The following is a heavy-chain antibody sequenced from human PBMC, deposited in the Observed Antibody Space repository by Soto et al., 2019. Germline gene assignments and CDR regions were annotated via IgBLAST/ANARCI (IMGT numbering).Heavy chain of an antibody. CDR1: GGSISSGGYY. J-gene: IGHJ6*02. CDR3: ARSGGDGYKSAAYYGMDA. Sequence: QVQLQESGPGLVKPSQTLSLTCTVSGGSISSGGYYWSWIRQHPGKGLEWIGYIYYSGSTYYNPSLNNVVNLIVNASKNQFSPKVSPVSGADTAVYFWARSGGDGYKSAAYYGMDAWGQGTTVTVSS. V-gene: IGHV4-31*01. D-gene: IGHD5-12*01. CDR2: IYYSGST.